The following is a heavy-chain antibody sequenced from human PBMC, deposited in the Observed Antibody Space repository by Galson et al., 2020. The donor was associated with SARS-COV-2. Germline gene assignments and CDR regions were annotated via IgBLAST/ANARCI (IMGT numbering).Heavy chain of an antibody. V-gene: IGHV3-21*04. D-gene: IGHD3-10*02. CDR2: ISSSSDYI. J-gene: IGHJ6*02. CDR3: ARDASWAMFAMDV. CDR1: GFTFSSYS. Sequence: GGSLRLSCAASGFTFSSYSMNWVRQAPGKGLEWVSSISSSSDYIYDADSVKGRFTIYRDNGKNSLYLQMNSLRAEDTAVYYCARDASWAMFAMDVWGQGTTVTVSS.